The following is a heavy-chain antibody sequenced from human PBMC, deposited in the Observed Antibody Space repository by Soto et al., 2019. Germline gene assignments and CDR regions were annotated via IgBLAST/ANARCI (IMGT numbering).Heavy chain of an antibody. V-gene: IGHV1-69*13. CDR2: IIPIFGTA. Sequence: SVKVSCKASGGTFSSYAISWVRQAPGQGLEGMRGIIPIFGTANYAQKFQGRVTITADESTSTAYMELSSLRSEDTAVYYCATAMVRGVNPLYYWGQGTLVTVAS. J-gene: IGHJ4*02. CDR1: GGTFSSYA. CDR3: ATAMVRGVNPLYY. D-gene: IGHD3-10*01.